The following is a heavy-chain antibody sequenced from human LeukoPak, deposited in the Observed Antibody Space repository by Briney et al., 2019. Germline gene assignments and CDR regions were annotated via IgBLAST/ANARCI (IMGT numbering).Heavy chain of an antibody. CDR3: AREFISGAATLVHYYYYGMDV. J-gene: IGHJ6*02. CDR2: IKQDGSEK. Sequence: PGGSLRLSCAASGFTFSSYWMSWVRQAPGKGLEWVANIKQDGSEKYYVDSVKGRFTISRDNAKNSLYLQMNSLRAEDTAVYYCAREFISGAATLVHYYYYGMDVWGQGTTVTVSS. CDR1: GFTFSSYW. D-gene: IGHD2-15*01. V-gene: IGHV3-7*05.